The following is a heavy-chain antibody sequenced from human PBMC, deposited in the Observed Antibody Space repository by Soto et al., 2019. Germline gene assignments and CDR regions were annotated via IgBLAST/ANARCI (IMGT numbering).Heavy chain of an antibody. J-gene: IGHJ4*02. CDR3: ARVGSGWSSGFDY. CDR1: GGSFSGYY. D-gene: IGHD6-13*01. Sequence: SETLSLTCAVYGGSFSGYYWSWIRQPPGKGLEWIGEINHSGSTNYNPSLKSRVTISVDTSKNQFSLKLSSVTAADTAVYYCARVGSGWSSGFDYWGQGTLVTVSS. V-gene: IGHV4-34*01. CDR2: INHSGST.